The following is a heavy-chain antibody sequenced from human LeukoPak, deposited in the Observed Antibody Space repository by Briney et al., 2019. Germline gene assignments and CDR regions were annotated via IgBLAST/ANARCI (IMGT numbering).Heavy chain of an antibody. J-gene: IGHJ4*02. CDR1: GYTFTDYY. V-gene: IGHV1-69*05. CDR2: IIPIFGTA. CDR3: ARETGWWESFDY. Sequence: SVKVSCKVSGYTFTDYYMHWVQQAPGQGLEWMGRIIPIFGTANCAQKFQGRVTITTDESTSTAYMELSSLRSEDTAVYYCARETGWWESFDYWGQGTLVTVSS. D-gene: IGHD1-26*01.